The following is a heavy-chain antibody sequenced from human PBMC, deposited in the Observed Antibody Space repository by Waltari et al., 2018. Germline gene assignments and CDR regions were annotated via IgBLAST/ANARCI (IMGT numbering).Heavy chain of an antibody. Sequence: HVQLQPCGAGLLKHSETLSLTCAFYGGSFHGHYWRCIRQPPAMWPEWLGEINHSGSTNYNPSLKSRVTISVDTSKNQFSLKLSSVTAADTAVYYCARGPIIVVVPAGSYYYYGMDVWGQGTTVTVSS. CDR3: ARGPIIVVVPAGSYYYYGMDV. CDR2: INHSGST. D-gene: IGHD2-2*01. J-gene: IGHJ6*02. CDR1: GGSFHGHY. V-gene: IGHV4-34*01.